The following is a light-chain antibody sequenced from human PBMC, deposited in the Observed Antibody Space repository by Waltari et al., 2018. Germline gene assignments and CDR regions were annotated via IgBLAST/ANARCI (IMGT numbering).Light chain of an antibody. CDR3: SSYTASRLYV. V-gene: IGLV2-14*03. Sequence: QSALTQPASVSGSPGHSITIPCTGTSSAVGGYHDSSWYQQYPGKAPKLVIHDVSSRPSGTSDRFSGSKSGNTASLIISGLQADDEADYYCSSYTASRLYVFGTGTKVTVL. J-gene: IGLJ1*01. CDR1: SSAVGGYHD. CDR2: DVS.